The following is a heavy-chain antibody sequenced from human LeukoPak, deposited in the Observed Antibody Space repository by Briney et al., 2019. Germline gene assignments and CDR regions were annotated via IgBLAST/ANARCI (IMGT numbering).Heavy chain of an antibody. J-gene: IGHJ4*02. CDR1: GGSFSGYY. CDR3: AEGVGATVDY. CDR2: INHSGST. V-gene: IGHV4-34*01. Sequence: SETLSHTCAVYGGSFSGYYWSWIRQPPGKGLEWIGEINHSGSTNYNPSLKSRVTISVDTSKNQFSLKLSSVTAADTAVYYCAEGVGATVDYWGQGTLVTVSS. D-gene: IGHD1-26*01.